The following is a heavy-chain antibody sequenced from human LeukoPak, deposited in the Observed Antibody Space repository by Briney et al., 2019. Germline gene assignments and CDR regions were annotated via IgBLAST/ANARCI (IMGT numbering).Heavy chain of an antibody. Sequence: PGGSLRLSCAASGFSFSTYSMIWVRQAPGKGLEWVSSISSSSDYIYYADSVKGRFTISRDNAKNSLFLQMNSLRAEDTAVYYCARVKTGNWLSRGYYHMDVWGKGTTVTVSS. CDR2: ISSSSDYI. J-gene: IGHJ6*03. V-gene: IGHV3-21*01. CDR3: ARVKTGNWLSRGYYHMDV. D-gene: IGHD1-1*01. CDR1: GFSFSTYS.